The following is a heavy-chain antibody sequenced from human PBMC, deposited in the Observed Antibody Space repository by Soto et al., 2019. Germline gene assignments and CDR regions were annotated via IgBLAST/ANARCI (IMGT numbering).Heavy chain of an antibody. Sequence: EVQLLESGGGLVQPGGSLRLSCAASGFTFSVYAMHWVRQAPGKGLEWVSSISGSGGSTYYADSVKGRFTISRDNPRNTLSLQLNSLRAEDTAVYYCANPTNFFWGGLHYWGQGTPVTVSS. CDR3: ANPTNFFWGGLHY. J-gene: IGHJ4*02. V-gene: IGHV3-23*01. CDR1: GFTFSVYA. CDR2: ISGSGGST. D-gene: IGHD3-3*01.